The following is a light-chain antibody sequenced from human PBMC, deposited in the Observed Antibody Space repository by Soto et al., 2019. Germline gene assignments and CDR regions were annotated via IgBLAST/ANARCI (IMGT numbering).Light chain of an antibody. V-gene: IGKV1-27*01. Sequence: DIQMTQSPSSLSASVGDRVTITCRASQGISNYLVWYQQKPGKVPKLLIHAASTLQSGVPSRFSGSGSGTDFTITITSLQPEDVATYYCQKYNSAPWTFGQGTKVEIK. J-gene: IGKJ1*01. CDR3: QKYNSAPWT. CDR2: AAS. CDR1: QGISNY.